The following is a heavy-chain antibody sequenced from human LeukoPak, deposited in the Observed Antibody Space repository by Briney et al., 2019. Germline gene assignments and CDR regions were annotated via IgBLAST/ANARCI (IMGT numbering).Heavy chain of an antibody. V-gene: IGHV1-46*01. D-gene: IGHD6-19*01. Sequence: GASVKVSCKASGYTFTSYYMHWVRQAPGQGLEWMGIINPSGGSTSYAQKFQGRDTMTRDTSTSTVYMELSSLRSEDTAVYYCARWAWQVGIAVAGPFDYWGQGTLVTVSS. CDR1: GYTFTSYY. CDR2: INPSGGST. CDR3: ARWAWQVGIAVAGPFDY. J-gene: IGHJ4*02.